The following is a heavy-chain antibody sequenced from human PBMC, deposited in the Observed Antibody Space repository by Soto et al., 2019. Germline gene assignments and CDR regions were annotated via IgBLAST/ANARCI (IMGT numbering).Heavy chain of an antibody. CDR3: AKSIVVVPAARIGYGMDV. J-gene: IGHJ6*02. D-gene: IGHD2-2*01. CDR2: ISGSGGST. V-gene: IGHV3-23*01. Sequence: EVQLLESGGGLVQPGGSLRLSCAASGFTFSSYAMSWVRQAPGKGLQWVSAISGSGGSTYYADSVKGRFTISRDNSKNTLYLQMNSLRAEDTAVYYCAKSIVVVPAARIGYGMDVWGQGTTVTVSS. CDR1: GFTFSSYA.